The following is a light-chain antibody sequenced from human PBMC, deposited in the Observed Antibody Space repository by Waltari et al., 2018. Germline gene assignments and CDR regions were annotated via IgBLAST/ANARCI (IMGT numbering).Light chain of an antibody. V-gene: IGKV1-39*01. CDR1: QTTTNY. CDR3: QQSSYIPYT. J-gene: IGKJ2*01. Sequence: DIQMTQSPTSLSASVGDTVTITCRASQTTTNYLNWYQQRAGKAPKLLIYAASTLQSGVPSRFSGSGYGTDFTLTISSLKPEDSATYFCQQSSYIPYTFGQGTILQIK. CDR2: AAS.